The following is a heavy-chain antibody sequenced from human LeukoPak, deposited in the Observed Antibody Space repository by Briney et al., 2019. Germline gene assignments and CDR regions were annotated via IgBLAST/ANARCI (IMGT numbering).Heavy chain of an antibody. CDR2: INPNSGGT. D-gene: IGHD3-22*01. J-gene: IGHJ4*02. Sequence: GASVKVSCKASGYTFTGYYIHWVRQAPGQGLEWMGRINPNSGGTNYAQKFQGRITMTIDTSTTTAYMELRSLTSDDTAVYYCARVRDYYASSDYSDYWGQGTLVTVSS. CDR3: ARVRDYYASSDYSDY. CDR1: GYTFTGYY. V-gene: IGHV1-2*06.